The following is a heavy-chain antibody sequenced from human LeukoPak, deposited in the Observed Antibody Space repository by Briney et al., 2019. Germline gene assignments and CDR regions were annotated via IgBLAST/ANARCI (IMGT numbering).Heavy chain of an antibody. CDR3: AKSRFLEWFTDY. D-gene: IGHD3-3*01. Sequence: GGSLRLSCAASGFTFSSYAMSWVRQAPGKGLEWVSAISGSGGSTYYAASVNGRFTISRDNSKNTLYLQMTSLRAEDTAVYYCAKSRFLEWFTDYWGQGTLVTVSP. V-gene: IGHV3-23*01. J-gene: IGHJ4*02. CDR1: GFTFSSYA. CDR2: ISGSGGST.